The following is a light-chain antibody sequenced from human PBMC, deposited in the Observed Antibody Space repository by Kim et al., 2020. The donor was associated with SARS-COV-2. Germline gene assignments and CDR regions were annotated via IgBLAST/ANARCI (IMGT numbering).Light chain of an antibody. CDR1: QSISSW. CDR2: HAS. V-gene: IGKV1-5*01. CDR3: QQHNSYPFT. Sequence: ESVGDRVTIACRASQSISSWLAWYQQKPGKAPNLLIYHASSLESGVPSRFSGSGSGTEFTLTISSLQPDDSATYYCQQHNSYPFTFGGGTKLEI. J-gene: IGKJ4*01.